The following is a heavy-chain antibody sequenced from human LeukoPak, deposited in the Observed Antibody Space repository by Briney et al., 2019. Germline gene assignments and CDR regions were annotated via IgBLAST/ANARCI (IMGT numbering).Heavy chain of an antibody. J-gene: IGHJ4*02. Sequence: GGSLRLSCTASGFAFDEHGMSWVRRVPGRGLEWVSGINWSGGSTGYADSLRGRFTISRDNAKNSLYLQMGCLRAEDTALYFLARAPITSPFYFDYWGQGTLVTVSS. V-gene: IGHV3-20*04. CDR3: ARAPITSPFYFDY. CDR1: GFAFDEHG. D-gene: IGHD2-2*01. CDR2: INWSGGST.